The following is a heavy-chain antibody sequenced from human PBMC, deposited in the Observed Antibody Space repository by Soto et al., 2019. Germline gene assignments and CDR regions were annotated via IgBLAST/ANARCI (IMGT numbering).Heavy chain of an antibody. CDR1: GYTFTTYY. D-gene: IGHD6-6*01. Sequence: GASVKVSCKASGYTFTTYYMHWVRQAPGQGLEWMGWINPNSGGTNYAQKFQGRVTMTRDTSISTAYMELSRLRSDDTAVYYCARVPGIAARPDDYWGQGTLVTVSS. CDR2: INPNSGGT. J-gene: IGHJ4*02. CDR3: ARVPGIAARPDDY. V-gene: IGHV1-2*02.